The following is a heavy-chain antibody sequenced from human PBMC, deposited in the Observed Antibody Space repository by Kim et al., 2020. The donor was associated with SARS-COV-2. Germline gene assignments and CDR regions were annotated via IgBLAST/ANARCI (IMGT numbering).Heavy chain of an antibody. J-gene: IGHJ4*02. CDR1: GFTFSSYG. V-gene: IGHV3-33*05. CDR2: ISYDGSNK. CDR3: AREDGSGSYSINYFDY. Sequence: GGSLRLSCAASGFTFSSYGMHWVRQAPGKGLEWVAVISYDGSNKYYADSVKGRFTISRDNSKNTLYLQMNSLRAEDTAVYYCAREDGSGSYSINYFDYWGQGTLVTVSS. D-gene: IGHD3-10*01.